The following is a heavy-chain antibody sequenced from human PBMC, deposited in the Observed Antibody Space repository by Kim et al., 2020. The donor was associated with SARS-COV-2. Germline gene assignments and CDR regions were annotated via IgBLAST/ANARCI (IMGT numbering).Heavy chain of an antibody. CDR2: IIPIFGTA. Sequence: SVKVSCPSSGGTFSSYAISWVRQAPGQGIEWMGGIIPIFGTANYAQKFQGRVTITADESTSTAYMELSSLRSEDTAVYYCARSLSGYVWGSYRYTGAFD. D-gene: IGHD3-16*02. CDR1: GGTFSSYA. V-gene: IGHV1-69*13. CDR3: ARSLSGYVWGSYRYTGAFD. J-gene: IGHJ3*01.